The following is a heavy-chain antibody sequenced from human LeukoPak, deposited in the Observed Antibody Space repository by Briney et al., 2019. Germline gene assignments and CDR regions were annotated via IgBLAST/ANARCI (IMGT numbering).Heavy chain of an antibody. V-gene: IGHV1-18*01. CDR2: ISAYNGNT. Sequence: ASVKVSCKASGYTFTSYGISWVRQAPGQGLEWMGWISAYNGNTNYAQKLQGGVTMTADTSTSTAYMELRSLRSDDTAVYYCARDPWSIAARPGLFDYWGQGTLVTVSS. J-gene: IGHJ4*02. CDR3: ARDPWSIAARPGLFDY. D-gene: IGHD6-6*01. CDR1: GYTFTSYG.